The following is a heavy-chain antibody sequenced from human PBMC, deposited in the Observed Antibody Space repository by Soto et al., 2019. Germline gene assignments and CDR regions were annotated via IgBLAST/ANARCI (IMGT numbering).Heavy chain of an antibody. J-gene: IGHJ3*02. CDR2: IFSNDEK. CDR1: GFSLSNARMG. D-gene: IGHD2-15*01. V-gene: IGHV2-26*01. CDR3: ARIDIVGRGDTFDI. Sequence: ESGPSLVNPTETLTLTCTVSGFSLSNARMGVSWIRQPPGKALEWLAHIFSNDEKSYSTSLKSRLTISKDTSKSQVVLTMTNMDPVDTATYYCARIDIVGRGDTFDIWGQGTMVTVSS.